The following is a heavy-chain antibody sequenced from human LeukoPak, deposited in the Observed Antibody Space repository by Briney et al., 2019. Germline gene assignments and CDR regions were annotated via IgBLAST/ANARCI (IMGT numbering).Heavy chain of an antibody. V-gene: IGHV3-21*01. CDR3: ARDSSGYQ. CDR2: ISGSSSYI. CDR1: GFTFSSYA. Sequence: GGSLRLSCAASGFTFSSYAMNWVRQAPGKGLEWVSSISGSSSYIHYADSVKGRFTISRDNAKNSLFLQMTSLRAEDTAVYYCARDSSGYQWGQGTLVTVSS. J-gene: IGHJ4*02. D-gene: IGHD3-22*01.